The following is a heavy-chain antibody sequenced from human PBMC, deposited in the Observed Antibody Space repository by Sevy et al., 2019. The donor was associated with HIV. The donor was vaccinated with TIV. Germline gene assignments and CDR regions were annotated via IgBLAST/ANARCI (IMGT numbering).Heavy chain of an antibody. V-gene: IGHV3-7*01. CDR2: IKQDGSEK. Sequence: GGSLRLSCAASGFTFGNYWMSWVRQAPGKGLEWVANIKQDGSEKYYVDSVKGRFTISRVNAKNSLSLQMNSLRAGDTAMYYCARDKGQGWFDPWGQGTLVTVSS. J-gene: IGHJ5*02. CDR1: GFTFGNYW. CDR3: ARDKGQGWFDP.